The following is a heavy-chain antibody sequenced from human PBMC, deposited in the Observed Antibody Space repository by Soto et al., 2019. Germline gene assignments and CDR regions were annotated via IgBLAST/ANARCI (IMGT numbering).Heavy chain of an antibody. CDR3: ARGYSGYDSSDY. CDR2: IYYSGST. Sequence: KPSETLSLTXTVSGGSISSYYWSWIRQPPGKGLEWIGYIYYSGSTNYNPSLKSRVTISVDTSKNQFSLKLSSVTAADTAVYYCARGYSGYDSSDYWGQGTLVTVSS. J-gene: IGHJ4*02. CDR1: GGSISSYY. V-gene: IGHV4-59*01. D-gene: IGHD5-12*01.